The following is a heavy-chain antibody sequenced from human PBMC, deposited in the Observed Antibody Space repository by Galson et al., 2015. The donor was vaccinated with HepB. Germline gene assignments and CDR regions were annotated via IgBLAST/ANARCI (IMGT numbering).Heavy chain of an antibody. CDR2: IYYSGGT. V-gene: IGHV4-39*01. D-gene: IGHD1-1*01. CDR1: GDSITSSSYY. CDR3: ASNPSTTGYKFNY. Sequence: ETLSLTCTVSGDSITSSSYYWDWIRQPPGKGLEWIGSIYYSGGTYYNPSLTGRVTISVDTSKNQFSLRLTSVTAADAAVYYCASNPSTTGYKFNYWGQGSLVTVSS. J-gene: IGHJ4*02.